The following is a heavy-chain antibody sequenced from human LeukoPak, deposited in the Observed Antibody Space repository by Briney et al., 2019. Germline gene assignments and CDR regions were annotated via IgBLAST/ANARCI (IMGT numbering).Heavy chain of an antibody. CDR3: ARASYDSSGYYRQSGDYYYYMDV. V-gene: IGHV3-7*01. Sequence: PGGSLRLSCAASGFTFSSYWMSWVRQAPGKGLEWVANIKQDGSEKYYVDSVKGRFTISRDNAKNSLYLQMNSLRAEDTAVYYCARASYDSSGYYRQSGDYYYYMDVWGKGTTVTVSS. CDR1: GFTFSSYW. D-gene: IGHD3-22*01. J-gene: IGHJ6*03. CDR2: IKQDGSEK.